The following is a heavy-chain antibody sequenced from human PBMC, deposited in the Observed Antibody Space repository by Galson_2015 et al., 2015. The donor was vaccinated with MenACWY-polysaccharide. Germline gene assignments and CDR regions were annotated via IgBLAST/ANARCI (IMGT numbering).Heavy chain of an antibody. J-gene: IGHJ5*02. CDR2: INPNSGGT. CDR3: ARERPPRIAVAKGRLGENWFDP. Sequence: SVKVSCKASGYTFTGYYMHWVRRAPGQGLEWMGWINPNSGGTNYAQKFQGRVTMTRDTSISTAYMELSRLRSDDTAVYYCARERPPRIAVAKGRLGENWFDPWGQGTLVTVSS. D-gene: IGHD6-19*01. CDR1: GYTFTGYY. V-gene: IGHV1-2*02.